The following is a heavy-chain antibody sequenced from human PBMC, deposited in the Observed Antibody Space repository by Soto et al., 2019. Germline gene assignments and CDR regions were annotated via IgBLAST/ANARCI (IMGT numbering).Heavy chain of an antibody. CDR2: ISGSGGST. V-gene: IGHV3-23*01. Sequence: EVQLLESGGGFVQPGGSLRLSCAASGFTFSSYAMSWVRQAPGKGLEWVSAISGSGGSTYYADSVKGRFTISRDNSKNTLYLQMNSLRAEDTAVYYCAKYYYGSGDYYYYYMDVWGKGTTVTVSS. D-gene: IGHD3-10*01. CDR3: AKYYYGSGDYYYYYMDV. CDR1: GFTFSSYA. J-gene: IGHJ6*03.